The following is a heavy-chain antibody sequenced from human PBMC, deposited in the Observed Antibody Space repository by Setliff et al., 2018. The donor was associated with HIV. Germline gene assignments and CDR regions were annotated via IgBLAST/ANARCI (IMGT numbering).Heavy chain of an antibody. V-gene: IGHV4-4*02. D-gene: IGHD5-18*01. CDR3: ARVPRQLLKGAAAYFDY. Sequence: PSETLSLTCAVSGGSISSSNWWSWVRQPPGKGLEWIGEIYYSGSTNYNPSLKSRVTISVDTSKNQFSLRLSSVTAADTAVYYCARVPRQLLKGAAAYFDYWGQGILVTVSS. J-gene: IGHJ4*02. CDR1: GGSISSSNW. CDR2: IYYSGST.